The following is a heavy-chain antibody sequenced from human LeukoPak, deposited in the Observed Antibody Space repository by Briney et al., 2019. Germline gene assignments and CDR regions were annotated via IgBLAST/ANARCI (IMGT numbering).Heavy chain of an antibody. J-gene: IGHJ4*02. CDR3: ARQPWGVYHFVY. CDR1: GGSMSSSSSY. D-gene: IGHD3-10*01. V-gene: IGHV4-39*01. CDR2: IYYSGRT. Sequence: SETLSLTCTVSGGSMSSSSSYWGWIRQPPGKGLEWIGSIYYSGRTYYNPSLKSRVTISVDTPKNQFSLKLSSVTAADTAVYYCARQPWGVYHFVYWGQGTLVTVSS.